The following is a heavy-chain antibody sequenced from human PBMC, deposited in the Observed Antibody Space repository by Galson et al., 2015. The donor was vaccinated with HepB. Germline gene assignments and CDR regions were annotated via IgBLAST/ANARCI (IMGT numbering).Heavy chain of an antibody. D-gene: IGHD2-15*01. CDR1: GGSISSSNW. CDR3: ARVGGETDIIVVIDATQMNGNYYYMDV. V-gene: IGHV4-4*02. Sequence: LSLTCAVSGGSISSSNWWSWVRQPPGKGLEWIGEIYHSGSTIYNPSLKSRVTISVDKSKNQFSLKLNSVTAADTAVYYCARVGGETDIIVVIDATQMNGNYYYMDVWGKGTTVIVSS. J-gene: IGHJ6*03. CDR2: IYHSGST.